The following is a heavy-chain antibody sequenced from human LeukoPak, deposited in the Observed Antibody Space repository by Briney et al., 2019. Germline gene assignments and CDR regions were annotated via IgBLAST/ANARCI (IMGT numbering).Heavy chain of an antibody. J-gene: IGHJ4*02. D-gene: IGHD4-23*01. V-gene: IGHV4-39*01. CDR3: ARTPDYGGETFFDY. Sequence: SETLSLTCTVSGGSISSSSYCWGWIRQPPGKGLEWIGSIYYSGSTYYNPSLKSRVTISVDTSKNQFSLKLSSVTAADTAEYYCARTPDYGGETFFDYWGQGTLVTVSS. CDR2: IYYSGST. CDR1: GGSISSSSYC.